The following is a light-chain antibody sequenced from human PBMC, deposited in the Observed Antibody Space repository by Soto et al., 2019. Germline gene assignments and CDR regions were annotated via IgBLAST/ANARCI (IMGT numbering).Light chain of an antibody. J-gene: IGKJ3*01. V-gene: IGKV1-5*01. CDR1: QSISTW. CDR3: QQYNNYLT. Sequence: DIQMTQSPSTLSASVGDRVTITCRASQSISTWLAWYQQKPGKAPKVLIYDASSLEIGVPSRFSGSGSGTEFTLTISSLQPDDFAPYDYQQYNNYLTFGPGTKVDIK. CDR2: DAS.